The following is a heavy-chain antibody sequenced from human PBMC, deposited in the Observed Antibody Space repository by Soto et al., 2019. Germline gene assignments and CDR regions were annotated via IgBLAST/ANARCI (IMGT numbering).Heavy chain of an antibody. J-gene: IGHJ4*02. CDR3: ARDAGVDTAMGFDY. CDR2: IYYSGST. V-gene: IGHV4-59*01. Sequence: QVQLQESGPGLVKPSETLSLTCTVSGGSISSYYWSWIRQPPGKGLEWIGYIYYSGSTNYNPSLKSRVTISVDTSKNQFSLKLSSVTAADTAVYYCARDAGVDTAMGFDYWGQGTLVTVSS. D-gene: IGHD5-18*01. CDR1: GGSISSYY.